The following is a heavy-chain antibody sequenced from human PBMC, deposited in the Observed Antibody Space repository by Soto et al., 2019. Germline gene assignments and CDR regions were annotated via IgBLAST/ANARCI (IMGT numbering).Heavy chain of an antibody. CDR1: GFTFSSYS. D-gene: IGHD6-13*01. Sequence: GGSLRLSCAASGFTFSSYSMNWVRQAPGKGLEWVSSISSSSSYIYYTDSVKGRFTIARDNAKNSLYLQMNSLRAEEPAVYCCASARDMEADGRDGAYGMDDLGQGTTVPVSS. CDR3: ASARDMEADGRDGAYGMDD. J-gene: IGHJ6*01. CDR2: ISSSSSYI. V-gene: IGHV3-21*01.